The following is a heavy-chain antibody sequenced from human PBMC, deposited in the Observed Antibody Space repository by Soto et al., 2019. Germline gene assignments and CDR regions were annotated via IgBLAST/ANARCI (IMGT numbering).Heavy chain of an antibody. D-gene: IGHD3-3*01. CDR1: GFSLSNARMG. CDR2: IFSNDEK. CDR3: ARIDLEWLLSEYYGMDV. J-gene: IGHJ6*02. V-gene: IGHV2-26*01. Sequence: QVTLKESGHVLVKPTETLTLTCTVSGFSLSNARMGVRWIRQPPGKALEWLAHIFSNDEKSSSTSLKSRLTITKETSKSQVVLTMTNMDPVDTATYYCARIDLEWLLSEYYGMDVWGQGTTVTVSS.